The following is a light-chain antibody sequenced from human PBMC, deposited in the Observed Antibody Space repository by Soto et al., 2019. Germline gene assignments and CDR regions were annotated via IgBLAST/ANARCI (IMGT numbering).Light chain of an antibody. CDR2: AAS. CDR1: QSISNY. Sequence: DIQITQSPSSLSASVGDRVTITCRASQSISNYLDWYQLKPGKAPKLLIYAASSLQSGVPSRFTGSGSGTDFTLTIRNLQAEDFATYYCHQNYNVPPWTFGQGTKVEIK. J-gene: IGKJ1*01. CDR3: HQNYNVPPWT. V-gene: IGKV1-39*01.